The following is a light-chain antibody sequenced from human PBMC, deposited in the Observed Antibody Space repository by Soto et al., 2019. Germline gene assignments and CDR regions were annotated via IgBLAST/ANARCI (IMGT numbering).Light chain of an antibody. V-gene: IGKV3-11*01. Sequence: EIVLTQSPATLSLSPGERATLSCRASQSVSTSLVWYQQKPGQAPRLLIFDASNRATGIPARFSGGGSGTDFLLTVSSLEPEDFAVYYCQQRSNWPLTFGGGTKVEI. CDR2: DAS. CDR3: QQRSNWPLT. J-gene: IGKJ4*01. CDR1: QSVSTS.